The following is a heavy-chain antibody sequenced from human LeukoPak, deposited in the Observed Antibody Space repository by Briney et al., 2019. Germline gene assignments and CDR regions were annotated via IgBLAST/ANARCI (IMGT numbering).Heavy chain of an antibody. CDR1: GFRVSSNY. D-gene: IGHD6-19*01. J-gene: IGHJ4*02. Sequence: PGGSLRLSCEVSGFRVSSNYMSWVRQAPGKGLEWVSVIYSGTETYYADSVKGRFTISRDNSKNIAYLQMNSLRVEDTALYYCARAYSSGWSDYFDSWGQGTLVTVSS. CDR2: IYSGTET. V-gene: IGHV3-53*01. CDR3: ARAYSSGWSDYFDS.